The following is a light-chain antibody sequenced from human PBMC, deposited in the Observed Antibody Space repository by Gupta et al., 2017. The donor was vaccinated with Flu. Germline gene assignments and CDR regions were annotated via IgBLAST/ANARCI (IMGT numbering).Light chain of an antibody. J-gene: IGLJ3*02. CDR3: SSASGSTTPWV. V-gene: IGLV2-14*01. CDR2: AVS. Sequence: INISSTGTNSDIGDYNYVSWYQRHPGQAPKLLIYAVSSRLSGISYRFSGSKSETTAAVTISGVQSEDEADYFCSSASGSTTPWVFGGGTKLTVL. CDR1: NSDIGDYNY.